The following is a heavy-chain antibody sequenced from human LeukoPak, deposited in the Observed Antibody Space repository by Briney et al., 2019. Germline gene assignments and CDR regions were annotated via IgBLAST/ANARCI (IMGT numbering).Heavy chain of an antibody. D-gene: IGHD2-8*01. V-gene: IGHV4-39*01. CDR1: GGSISSSSYY. CDR2: IYYSGST. CDR3: ARLSRCSYYYYGMDV. Sequence: SETLSLTCTVSGGSISSSSYYWGWIRQPPGKGLEWIGSIYYSGSTYYNPSLKSRVTISVDTSKNQFSLKLSSVTAADTAVYYCARLSRCSYYYYGMDVWGQGTTVTVSS. J-gene: IGHJ6*02.